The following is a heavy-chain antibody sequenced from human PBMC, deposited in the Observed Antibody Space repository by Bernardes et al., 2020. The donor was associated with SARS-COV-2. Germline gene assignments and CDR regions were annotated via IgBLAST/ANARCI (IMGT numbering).Heavy chain of an antibody. CDR2: INFSGFTT. J-gene: IGHJ4*02. CDR1: GFTFSSYT. D-gene: IGHD1-26*01. V-gene: IGHV3-48*04. CDR3: ARDDPGGSFYGY. Sequence: GGSLRLSCAASGFTFSSYTMSWVRQAPGKGLEWVSSINFSGFTTYYVDSVKGRFTISRDNAKNSLFLQMNSLRGEDTAVYYCARDDPGGSFYGYWGQGTLVTVSS.